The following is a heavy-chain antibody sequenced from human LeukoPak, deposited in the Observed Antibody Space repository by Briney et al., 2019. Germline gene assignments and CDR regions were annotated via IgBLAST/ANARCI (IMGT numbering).Heavy chain of an antibody. V-gene: IGHV1-8*02. Sequence: ASVKVSCKASGGTFSTLAISWVRQAPGQGLEWMGWMNPNSGNTGYAQKFQGRVTMTRNTSISTAYMELSSLRSEDTAVYYCARVRALGYYGSGSYRYWGQGTLVTVSS. CDR3: ARVRALGYYGSGSYRY. J-gene: IGHJ4*02. CDR2: MNPNSGNT. CDR1: GGTFSTLA. D-gene: IGHD3-10*01.